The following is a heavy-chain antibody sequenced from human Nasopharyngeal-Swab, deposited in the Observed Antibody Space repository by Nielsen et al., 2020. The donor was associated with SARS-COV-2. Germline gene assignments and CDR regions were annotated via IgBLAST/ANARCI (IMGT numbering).Heavy chain of an antibody. CDR1: GGSISSSSYY. J-gene: IGHJ6*02. CDR3: ARDVFLAAAGTTLYYYYGMDV. CDR2: IYYSGST. Sequence: LRLSCTVSGGSISSSSYYWGWIRQPPGKGLEWIGYIYYSGSTYYNPSLKSRVTISVDTSKNQFSLKLSSVTAADTAVYYCARDVFLAAAGTTLYYYYGMDVWGQGTTVTVSS. V-gene: IGHV4-31*03. D-gene: IGHD6-13*01.